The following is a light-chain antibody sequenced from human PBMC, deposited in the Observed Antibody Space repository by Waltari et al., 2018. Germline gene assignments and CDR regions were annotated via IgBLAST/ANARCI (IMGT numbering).Light chain of an antibody. CDR1: QSLFYASAKQDQSKND. V-gene: IGKV4-1*01. Sequence: DIVLTQSPDSLTVSLGETATIHCKSSQSLFYASAKQDQSKNDLAWYQQKPGQPPRLLIYWASTRESGVPERFSGSGSDTDFTLTISSLQAEDVAVYYCQQFYSLPTFGQGTKVEI. CDR3: QQFYSLPT. CDR2: WAS. J-gene: IGKJ1*01.